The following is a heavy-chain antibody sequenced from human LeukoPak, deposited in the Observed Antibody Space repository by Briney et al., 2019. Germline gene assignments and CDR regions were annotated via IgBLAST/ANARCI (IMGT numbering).Heavy chain of an antibody. J-gene: IGHJ5*02. V-gene: IGHV1-8*01. CDR3: ARGLGQGIVVVPAAIFRGWNWFDP. CDR2: MNPNSGNT. Sequence: ASVKVSCKASGYTFTSYDINWVRQATGQGLGWMGWMNPNSGNTPYAQKFQGRVTMTRNTSISTAYMELSSLRSEDTAVYYCARGLGQGIVVVPAAIFRGWNWFDPWGQGTLVTVSS. CDR1: GYTFTSYD. D-gene: IGHD2-2*02.